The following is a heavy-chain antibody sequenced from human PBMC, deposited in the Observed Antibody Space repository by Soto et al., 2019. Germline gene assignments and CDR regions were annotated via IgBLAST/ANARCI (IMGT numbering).Heavy chain of an antibody. V-gene: IGHV4-59*01. CDR2: IYSRGVT. D-gene: IGHD3-10*01. CDR1: GGSTISSY. Sequence: QVQLQESGPGLVKPSETLSLTCTVSGGSTISSYWTWIRQPPGKGLEWIGHIYSRGVTDYNPSLKSRSTISIDTSTNQFSLKLSSMTAADTAVYYCARYGSHYYYYRMDVWGQGTTVIVSS. J-gene: IGHJ6*02. CDR3: ARYGSHYYYYRMDV.